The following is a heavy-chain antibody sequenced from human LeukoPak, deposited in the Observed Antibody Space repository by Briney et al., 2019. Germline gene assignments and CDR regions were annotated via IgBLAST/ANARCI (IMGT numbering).Heavy chain of an antibody. V-gene: IGHV1-69*13. CDR1: GGTFSSYA. D-gene: IGHD2-21*02. J-gene: IGHJ4*02. CDR2: IIPIFGTA. CDR3: HIVVVTASDNYFDY. Sequence: SVKVSCKASGGTFSSYAISWVRQAPGQGLEWMGGIIPIFGTANYAQKFQGRVTITADESTSTAYMELSSLRSEDTAVYYCHIVVVTASDNYFDYWGQGTLVTVSS.